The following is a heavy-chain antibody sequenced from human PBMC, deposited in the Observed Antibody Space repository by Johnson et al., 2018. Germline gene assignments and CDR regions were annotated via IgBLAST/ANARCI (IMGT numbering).Heavy chain of an antibody. D-gene: IGHD5-18*01. CDR2: MNPNSGNT. CDR3: ARPDTAMVGGRAVEI. J-gene: IGHJ3*02. CDR1: GYTFTSYD. V-gene: IGHV1-8*01. Sequence: QVQLVQSGAEVKKPGSSVKVSCKASGYTFTSYDINWVRQATGQGLEWMGWMNPNSGNTGYAQTFQGRVTMTRDTSTSTVYMELSSLRSEDTAVYYCARPDTAMVGGRAVEIWGQGTMVTVS.